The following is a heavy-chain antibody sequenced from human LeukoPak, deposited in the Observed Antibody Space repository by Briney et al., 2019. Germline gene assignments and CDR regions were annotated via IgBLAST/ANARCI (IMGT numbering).Heavy chain of an antibody. CDR3: ARGSRSLATVTTVYFFDY. V-gene: IGHV3-53*01. D-gene: IGHD4-11*01. CDR1: GFSLSSYA. Sequence: GGSLRLSCAASGFSLSSYAMSWGRPAPGEGRGWGSVIYSGGSTYYAKSVKGRCTISRDNSKNTLYLQMNSPRAEDTAVYYCARGSRSLATVTTVYFFDYWGQGTLVTVSS. CDR2: IYSGGST. J-gene: IGHJ4*02.